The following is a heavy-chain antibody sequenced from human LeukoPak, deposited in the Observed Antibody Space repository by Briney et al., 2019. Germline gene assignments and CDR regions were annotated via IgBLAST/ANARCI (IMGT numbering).Heavy chain of an antibody. CDR3: ARDQAVAGPYYYYGMDV. J-gene: IGHJ6*02. Sequence: GGSLRLSCAASGFTFSSYWMSWVRQAPGKGLEWVANIKQDGSEKYYVDSVKGRFTISRDNAKNSLYLQINSLRAEDTAVYYCARDQAVAGPYYYYGMDVWGQGTTVTVSS. CDR1: GFTFSSYW. D-gene: IGHD6-19*01. V-gene: IGHV3-7*01. CDR2: IKQDGSEK.